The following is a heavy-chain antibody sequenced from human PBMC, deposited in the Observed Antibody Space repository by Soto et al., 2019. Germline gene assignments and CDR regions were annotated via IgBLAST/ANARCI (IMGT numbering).Heavy chain of an antibody. CDR2: INGDGSTT. CDR3: ARYGVNYQVPNSRRGFDF. D-gene: IGHD3-16*02. CDR1: GFTFSSYW. J-gene: IGHJ4*02. Sequence: EVQLVESGGGVVQPGGSLRLSCAASGFTFSSYWMHWVRQVPGKGPVCVSRINGDGSTTDYADSVKGRFTISRDNAKSTLSLQMNSLRAEDTAVYYCARYGVNYQVPNSRRGFDFWGQGALVTVSS. V-gene: IGHV3-74*01.